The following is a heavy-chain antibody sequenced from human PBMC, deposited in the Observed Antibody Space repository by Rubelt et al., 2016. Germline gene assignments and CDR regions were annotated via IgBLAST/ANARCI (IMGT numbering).Heavy chain of an antibody. CDR2: ISTFNGNT. CDR1: GYTFITYG. Sequence: QVQLVQSGAEVKKPGASVKVSCKASGYTFITYGISWVRQAPGQGLEWMGWISTFNGNTKYAQKHQGRVTMTTDTSTAKADMELTNLGSDDTAVYYCSRGLETINGYWGQGTLVTVSS. J-gene: IGHJ4*02. V-gene: IGHV1-18*01. D-gene: IGHD5-24*01. CDR3: SRGLETINGY.